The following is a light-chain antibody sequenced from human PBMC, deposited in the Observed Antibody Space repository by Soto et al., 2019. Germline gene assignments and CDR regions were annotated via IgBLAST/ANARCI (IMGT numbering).Light chain of an antibody. CDR3: SSYTRISTYV. CDR2: DVT. CDR1: SSDVGGYNF. Sequence: QSALTQSASVSGSPGQSITISCTGTSSDVGGYNFVSWYQQHPDKAPKLMIYDVTNRPSGVSNRFSGSKSGNTASLTISGLQAEDEADYYCSSYTRISTYVFGAGTKVTVL. V-gene: IGLV2-14*01. J-gene: IGLJ1*01.